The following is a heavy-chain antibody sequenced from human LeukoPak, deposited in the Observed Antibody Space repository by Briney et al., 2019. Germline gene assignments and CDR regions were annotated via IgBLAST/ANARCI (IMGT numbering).Heavy chain of an antibody. D-gene: IGHD2-2*01. J-gene: IGHJ4*02. CDR2: ISGSGGST. Sequence: PGGSLRLSCAASGFTYSSYAMSWVRQGPGKGLEWVSAISGSGGSTYYADSVKGRFTISRDNSKNTLYLQMNSLRAEDTAVYYCAKSRQGGVPAAMRICDSWGQGTLVTVSS. V-gene: IGHV3-23*01. CDR1: GFTYSSYA. CDR3: AKSRQGGVPAAMRICDS.